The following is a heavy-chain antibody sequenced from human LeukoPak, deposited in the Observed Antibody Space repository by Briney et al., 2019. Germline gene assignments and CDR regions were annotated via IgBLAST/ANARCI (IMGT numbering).Heavy chain of an antibody. CDR2: ISSSSSYI. V-gene: IGHV3-21*01. CDR3: AGDSGGYCSSTSCYTDAFDI. Sequence: PGGSLRLSCAASGFTFSSYSMNWVRQAPGKGLEWVSSISSSSSYIYYADSVKGRFTISRDNAKNSLYLQMNSLRAEDTAVYYCAGDSGGYCSSTSCYTDAFDIWGQGTMVTVSS. J-gene: IGHJ3*02. CDR1: GFTFSSYS. D-gene: IGHD2-2*02.